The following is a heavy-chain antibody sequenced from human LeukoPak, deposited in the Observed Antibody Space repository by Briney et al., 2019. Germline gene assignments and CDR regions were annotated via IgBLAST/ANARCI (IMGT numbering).Heavy chain of an antibody. CDR1: GFTFSSYA. CDR3: AKEGYYYGSGSYYKYFQH. J-gene: IGHJ1*01. D-gene: IGHD3-10*01. Sequence: GGSLRLSCAASGFTFSSYAMSWVRQAPGKGLEWVSAISGSGGSTYYADSVKGRFTISRDNSKNTLYLQMNSLRAEDTAVYYCAKEGYYYGSGSYYKYFQHWGQGTLVTVSS. CDR2: ISGSGGST. V-gene: IGHV3-23*01.